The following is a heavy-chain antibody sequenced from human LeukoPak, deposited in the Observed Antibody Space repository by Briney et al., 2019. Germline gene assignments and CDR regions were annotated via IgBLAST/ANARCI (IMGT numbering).Heavy chain of an antibody. Sequence: GGSLRLPCAASGFTFSSYAMTWVRQAPGKGLEWVSAISGSGGSTYYADSVKGRFTISRDNSKNTLYLQMNSLRAEDTAVYYCAKDPDFWSGYFDYWGQGTLVTVSS. CDR2: ISGSGGST. D-gene: IGHD3-3*01. CDR1: GFTFSSYA. CDR3: AKDPDFWSGYFDY. V-gene: IGHV3-23*01. J-gene: IGHJ4*02.